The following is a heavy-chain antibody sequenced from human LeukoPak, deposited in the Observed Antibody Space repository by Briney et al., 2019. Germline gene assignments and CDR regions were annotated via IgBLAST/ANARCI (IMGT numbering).Heavy chain of an antibody. CDR2: INPHSGGT. D-gene: IGHD3-9*01. CDR3: ARVGDNYDILTQ. V-gene: IGHV1-2*02. Sequence: ASMKVSCKASEYIFTDYYIHWVRQAPGQGLEWMGWINPHSGGTNYAQNFQDRVTMTGDTSISTAYMELSRLISDDTAIYYCARVGDNYDILTQWGQGTLVTVSS. CDR1: EYIFTDYY. J-gene: IGHJ4*02.